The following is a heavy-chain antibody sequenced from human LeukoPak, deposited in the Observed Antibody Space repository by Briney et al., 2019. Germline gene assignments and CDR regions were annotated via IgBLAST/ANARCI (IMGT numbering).Heavy chain of an antibody. J-gene: IGHJ4*02. CDR3: AKVLASSRGPFDY. CDR1: GFTFSSYW. Sequence: GGSLRLSCAASGFTFSSYWMHWVRQAPGKGLVWVSRINSDGSTTNYADSVKGRFTISRDNAKNTLDLQMNSLRAEDTAVYYCAKVLASSRGPFDYWGQGTLVTVSS. CDR2: INSDGSTT. V-gene: IGHV3-74*01.